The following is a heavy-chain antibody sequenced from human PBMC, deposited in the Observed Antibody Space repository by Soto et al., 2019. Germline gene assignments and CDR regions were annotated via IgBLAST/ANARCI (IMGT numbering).Heavy chain of an antibody. CDR1: GLTFISYA. CDR2: ISGSGGST. V-gene: IGHV3-23*01. CDR3: AKDHCSSTSCYSMDG. Sequence: GGSLRLSCAASGLTFISYAMSWVLQAPGKGLEWVSAISGSGGSTYYADSVKGRFTISRGNSKNTLYLQMNSLRAEDTAVYYCAKDHCSSTSCYSMDGWGKGTTVTVAS. J-gene: IGHJ6*03. D-gene: IGHD2-2*02.